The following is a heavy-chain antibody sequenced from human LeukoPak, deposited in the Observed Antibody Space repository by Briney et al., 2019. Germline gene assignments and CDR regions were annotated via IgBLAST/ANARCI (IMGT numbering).Heavy chain of an antibody. V-gene: IGHV4-30-2*01. CDR3: ARTWRWEDGMDV. D-gene: IGHD1-26*01. Sequence: NASETLSLTCAVSGGSISSGGYSWSWIRQPPGKGLEWIGYIYHSGSTYYNPSLKSRVTISVDRSKNQFSLKLSSVTAADTAVYYCARTWRWEDGMDVWGQGTTVTVSS. J-gene: IGHJ6*02. CDR1: GGSISSGGYS. CDR2: IYHSGST.